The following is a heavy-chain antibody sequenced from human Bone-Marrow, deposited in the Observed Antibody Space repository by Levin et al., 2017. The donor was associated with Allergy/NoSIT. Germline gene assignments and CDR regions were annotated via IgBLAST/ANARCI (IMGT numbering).Heavy chain of an antibody. J-gene: IGHJ4*02. D-gene: IGHD6-19*01. Sequence: SETLSLTCAVYGGSFSGYYWSWIRQPPGKGLEWIGEINHSGSTNYNPSLKSRVTISVDTSKNQFSLKLSSVTAADTAVYYCARGVAAVAGPPGRYYFDYWGQGTLVTVSS. CDR2: INHSGST. CDR3: ARGVAAVAGPPGRYYFDY. V-gene: IGHV4-34*01. CDR1: GGSFSGYY.